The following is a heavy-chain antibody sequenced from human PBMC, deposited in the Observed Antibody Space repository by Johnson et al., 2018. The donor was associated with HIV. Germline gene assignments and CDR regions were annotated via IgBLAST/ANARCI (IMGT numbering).Heavy chain of an antibody. J-gene: IGHJ3*02. CDR1: GFTFSSYA. Sequence: VQLVESGGGVVQPGRSLRLSCAASGFTFSSYAMHWVRQAPGKGLEWVSAISGSGGSTYYADSVKGRFTISRDNSKSKMHSLRGEDTALYYCPKEDCSGVVCSDDAFDIWGQGTMVTVSS. D-gene: IGHD2-15*01. V-gene: IGHV3-23*04. CDR3: PKEDCSGVVCSDDAFDI. CDR2: ISGSGGST.